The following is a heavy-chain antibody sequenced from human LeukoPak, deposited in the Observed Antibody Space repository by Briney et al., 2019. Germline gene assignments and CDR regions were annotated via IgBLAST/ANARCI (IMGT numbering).Heavy chain of an antibody. CDR2: TSNDGTTK. Sequence: PGGSLRLSCAASGFTFSIYGMHWVRQAPGKGLEWVAFTSNDGTTKYYADAVKGRFTISRDNFKNTLFLQGNSLRPEDTAVYYCARGGSNWYYVDYWGQGTLVTVSS. J-gene: IGHJ4*02. D-gene: IGHD6-13*01. V-gene: IGHV3-30*03. CDR3: ARGGSNWYYVDY. CDR1: GFTFSIYG.